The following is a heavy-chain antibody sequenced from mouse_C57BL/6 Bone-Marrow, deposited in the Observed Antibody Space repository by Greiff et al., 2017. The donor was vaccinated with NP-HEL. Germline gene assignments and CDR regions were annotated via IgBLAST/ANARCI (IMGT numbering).Heavy chain of an antibody. CDR3: AIADVGFAY. CDR2: IHPSASDT. J-gene: IGHJ3*01. V-gene: IGHV1-74*01. CDR1: GYTFTSYW. Sequence: QVQLQQPGAELVKPGASVKVSCKASGYTFTSYWMHWVKQRPGQGLEWIGRIHPSASDTTYNQKFKGKATLTVDKSSSTAYMQLSRLTSEDSAVYYCAIADVGFAYWGQGTLVTVSA.